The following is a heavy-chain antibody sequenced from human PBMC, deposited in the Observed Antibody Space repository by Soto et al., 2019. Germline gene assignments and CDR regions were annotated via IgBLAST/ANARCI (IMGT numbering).Heavy chain of an antibody. D-gene: IGHD6-6*01. J-gene: IGHJ5*02. CDR1: GGSISSYY. V-gene: IGHV4-59*01. Sequence: PSETLSLTCTVSGGSISSYYWSWIRQPPGKGLEWIGYIYYSGSTNYNPSLKSRVTISVDTSKSQFSLKLSSVTAAVTAVYYCARARLAARNNWFDPWGQGTLVTVSS. CDR3: ARARLAARNNWFDP. CDR2: IYYSGST.